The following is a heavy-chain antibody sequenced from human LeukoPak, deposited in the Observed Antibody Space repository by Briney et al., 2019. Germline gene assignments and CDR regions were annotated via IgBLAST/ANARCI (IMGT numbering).Heavy chain of an antibody. Sequence: NPSETLSLTCTVSGGSISSYYWSWIRQPPGKGLEWIGYIYYSGSTNYNPSLKSRVTISVDTSKKQFSLKLSSVTAADTAVYYCARSVEGYCSGGSCYSYYYYMDVWGKGTTVTVSS. J-gene: IGHJ6*03. D-gene: IGHD2-15*01. CDR1: GGSISSYY. CDR2: IYYSGST. CDR3: ARSVEGYCSGGSCYSYYYYMDV. V-gene: IGHV4-59*01.